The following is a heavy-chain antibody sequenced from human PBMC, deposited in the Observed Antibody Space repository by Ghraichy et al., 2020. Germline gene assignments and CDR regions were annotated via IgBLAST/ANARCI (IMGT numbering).Heavy chain of an antibody. V-gene: IGHV3-23*01. Sequence: GGSLRLSCAASAFTFSSYAMTRVRQAPGKGLEWVSTIRGSGSSTYYTDSVKGRFTISRDNSKNTLYLQMNSLRAEDTAVYYCAKDRDYYDSSGYYFNAFDIWGQGTLVTVSS. CDR2: IRGSGSST. CDR3: AKDRDYYDSSGYYFNAFDI. CDR1: AFTFSSYA. J-gene: IGHJ3*02. D-gene: IGHD3-22*01.